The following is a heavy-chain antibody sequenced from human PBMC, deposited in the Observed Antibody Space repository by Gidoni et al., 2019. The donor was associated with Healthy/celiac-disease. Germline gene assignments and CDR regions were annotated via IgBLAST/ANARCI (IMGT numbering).Heavy chain of an antibody. CDR2: ISRSSSYI. CDR1: GLTFSNSS. D-gene: IGHD6-19*01. CDR3: ARDGVAVAGTSDWIGWFDP. Sequence: EVQLVESGGGLVKPGGSLSLSCAASGLTFSNSSMNWVRHAPGKGREWVQSISRSSSYIYYADAVKGRFTISRDNAKTSLYLQRNSLRAEDTAVYYCARDGVAVAGTSDWIGWFDPWGQGTLVTVSS. V-gene: IGHV3-21*01. J-gene: IGHJ5*02.